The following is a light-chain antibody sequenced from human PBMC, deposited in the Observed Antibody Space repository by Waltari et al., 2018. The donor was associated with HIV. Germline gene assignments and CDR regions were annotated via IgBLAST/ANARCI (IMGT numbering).Light chain of an antibody. CDR2: KAS. J-gene: IGKJ1*01. CDR3: QQYKGYPWT. CDR1: RDISNW. Sequence: DIQMTQSPSTLSASVGDRVTITCRASRDISNWLAWYQQKPGKAPKLLIYKASTLENGGPSRFSGSGSGTEFTLTINSLQPDDFASYSCQQYKGYPWTFGQGTKVEIK. V-gene: IGKV1-5*03.